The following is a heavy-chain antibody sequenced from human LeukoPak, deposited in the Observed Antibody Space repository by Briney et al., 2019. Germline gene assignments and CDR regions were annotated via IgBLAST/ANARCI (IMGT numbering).Heavy chain of an antibody. CDR1: GFTFSSYA. CDR3: AKVIVGATYYFDY. J-gene: IGHJ4*02. Sequence: GGSLRLSCAASGFTFSSYAMSWVRQAPGKGLEWVSAISGSGGSTYYADSVKGRFTISRDNSKNTLYLQMNSLIGEDTGVYYCAKVIVGATYYFDYWGQGTLVTVSS. V-gene: IGHV3-23*01. CDR2: ISGSGGST. D-gene: IGHD1-26*01.